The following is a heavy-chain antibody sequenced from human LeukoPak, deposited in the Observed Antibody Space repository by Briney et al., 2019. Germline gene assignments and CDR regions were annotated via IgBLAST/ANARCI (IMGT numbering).Heavy chain of an antibody. CDR3: ARLGYTSNWYKIDY. J-gene: IGHJ4*02. V-gene: IGHV4-61*02. CDR2: IYTSGST. Sequence: PSETLSLTCTVSGGSISSGSYYWSWIRQPAGKGLEWIGRIYTSGSTNYSPSLKSRVTISVDTSKNQFSLKLSSVTAADTAVYYCARLGYTSNWYKIDYWGQGTLVTVSS. D-gene: IGHD6-13*01. CDR1: GGSISSGSYY.